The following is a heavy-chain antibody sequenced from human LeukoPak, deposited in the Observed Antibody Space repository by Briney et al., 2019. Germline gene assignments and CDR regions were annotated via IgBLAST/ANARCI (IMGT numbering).Heavy chain of an antibody. J-gene: IGHJ4*02. CDR2: IKQDGSEK. D-gene: IGHD1-26*01. V-gene: IGHV3-7*03. CDR3: AGGGATLDY. CDR1: GFTFSSYG. Sequence: GGSLRLSCAASGFTFSSYGMHWVRQAPGKGLEWVANIKQDGSEKYYVDSVKGRFTISRDNAKNSLYLQMNSLRAEDTAVYYCAGGGATLDYWGQGTLVTVSS.